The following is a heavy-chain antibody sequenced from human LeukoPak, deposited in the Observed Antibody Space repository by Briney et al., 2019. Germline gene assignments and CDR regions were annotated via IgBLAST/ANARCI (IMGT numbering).Heavy chain of an antibody. D-gene: IGHD3-3*01. CDR1: GFTLSSRW. V-gene: IGHV3-7*03. Sequence: GGSLRLSCVVSGFTLSSRWMMWVRQAPGKGLEWMTNINRDGSEKNYVDSVKGRFTITRDNAENSLYLQMNSLKVEDTAIYYCATYDSWSGYNIAYWGQGALVTVSS. J-gene: IGHJ4*02. CDR2: INRDGSEK. CDR3: ATYDSWSGYNIAY.